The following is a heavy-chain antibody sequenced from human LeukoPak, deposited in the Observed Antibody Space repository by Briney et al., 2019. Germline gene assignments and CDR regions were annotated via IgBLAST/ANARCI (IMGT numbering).Heavy chain of an antibody. CDR3: ARDCSSTSCRSYGMDV. CDR2: IYHSGST. D-gene: IGHD2-2*01. V-gene: IGHV4-4*02. J-gene: IGHJ6*02. CDR1: GGPISSSNW. Sequence: PSETLSLTCAVSGGPISSSNWWSWVRQPPGKGLEWIGEIYHSGSTNYNPSLKSRVTISVDKSKNQFSLKLSSVTAADTAVYYCARDCSSTSCRSYGMDVWGQGTTVTVSS.